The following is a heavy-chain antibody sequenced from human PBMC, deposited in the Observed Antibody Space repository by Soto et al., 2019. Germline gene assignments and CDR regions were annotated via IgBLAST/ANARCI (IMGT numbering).Heavy chain of an antibody. CDR2: IYYSGYT. V-gene: IGHV4-59*01. D-gene: IGHD3-22*01. J-gene: IGHJ4*02. Sequence: QVQLQESGPGLVKPSETLSLTCTVSGGSMTSYYWSWIRQPPGKRLEWMGYIYYSGYTNYNPSLKSRVTISVDTSKSQFSLEMRSVTAADMAVYYCARDSVGSGYDWGQGTLVTVSS. CDR1: GGSMTSYY. CDR3: ARDSVGSGYD.